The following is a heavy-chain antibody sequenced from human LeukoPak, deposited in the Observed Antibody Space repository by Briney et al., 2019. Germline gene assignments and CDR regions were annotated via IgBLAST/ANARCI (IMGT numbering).Heavy chain of an antibody. CDR2: IYPGDSDT. Sequence: GESLKISCKGSGYSFTSYWIGWVRQMPGKGLEWMGIIYPGDSDTRYSPSFQGQVTISADKSISTAYLQRSSLKASDTAMYYCARHGVAAARPTDYWGQGTLVTVSS. D-gene: IGHD6-13*01. CDR3: ARHGVAAARPTDY. CDR1: GYSFTSYW. J-gene: IGHJ4*02. V-gene: IGHV5-51*01.